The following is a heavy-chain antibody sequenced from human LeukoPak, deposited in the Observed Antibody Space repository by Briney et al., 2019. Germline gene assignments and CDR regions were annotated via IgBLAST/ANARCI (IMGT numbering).Heavy chain of an antibody. J-gene: IGHJ4*02. D-gene: IGHD6-19*01. CDR3: AKDLGEQWLTPVPYLDY. CDR1: VFTFCSYW. CDR2: IKQDGSEK. V-gene: IGHV3-7*01. Sequence: PGGSLRLSCTASVFTFCSYWMSWVRQAPGKGLEWVANIKQDGSEKYYVDSVKGRFTVSRDNAKNSLYLQMNSLRAEDTAVYYCAKDLGEQWLTPVPYLDYWGQGTLVTVSS.